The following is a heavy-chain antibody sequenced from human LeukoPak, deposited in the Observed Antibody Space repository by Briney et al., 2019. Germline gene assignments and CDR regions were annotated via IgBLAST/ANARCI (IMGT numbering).Heavy chain of an antibody. V-gene: IGHV3-74*01. D-gene: IGHD5-24*01. J-gene: IGHJ4*02. CDR3: AREAAVETH. CDR2: INSDGSTT. Sequence: GGSLRLSCAASGFTFSSFGMHWVRQAPGKGLVCVARINSDGSTTTYADSVKGRFTISRDNAKNSLYLQMNNLRAEDTAVYYCAREAAVETHWGQGTLVTVSS. CDR1: GFTFSSFG.